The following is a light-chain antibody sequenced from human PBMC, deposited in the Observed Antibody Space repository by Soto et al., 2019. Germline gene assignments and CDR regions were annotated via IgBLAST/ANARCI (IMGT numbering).Light chain of an antibody. CDR3: QQYTWT. J-gene: IGKJ1*01. Sequence: GDRVTITCRASQSISTWLAWYQQKPGKAPKLLIYDASSLESGVPSRFSGSGSGTEFTLTISSLQPDDFATYYCQQYTWTFGQGTKVDIK. V-gene: IGKV1-5*01. CDR2: DAS. CDR1: QSISTW.